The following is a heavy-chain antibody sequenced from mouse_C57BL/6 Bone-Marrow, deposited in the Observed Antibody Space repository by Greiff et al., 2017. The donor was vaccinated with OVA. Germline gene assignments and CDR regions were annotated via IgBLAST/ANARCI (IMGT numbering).Heavy chain of an antibody. D-gene: IGHD1-1*01. CDR3: ARLGLRSYYFDY. CDR1: GYSFTGYY. J-gene: IGHJ2*01. V-gene: IGHV1-42*01. CDR2: INPSTGGT. Sequence: EVMLVESGPELVKPGASVKISCKASGYSFTGYYMNWVKQSPEKSLEWIGEINPSTGGTTYNQKFKAKATLTVDKSSSTAYMQLKSLTSEDSAVYYCARLGLRSYYFDYWGQGTTLTVSS.